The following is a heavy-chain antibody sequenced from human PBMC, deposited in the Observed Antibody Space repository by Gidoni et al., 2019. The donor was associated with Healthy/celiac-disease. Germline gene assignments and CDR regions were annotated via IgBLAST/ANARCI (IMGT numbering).Heavy chain of an antibody. Sequence: EVQLVQSGAEVKKPGESLKISCKGSGYSFTSYWIGWVRQMPGKGLEWMGIIYPGDSDTRYSPSFQGQVTISADKSISTAYLQWSSLKASDTAMYYCARRKGSGWYAVEGDWYFDLWGRGTLVTVSS. CDR3: ARRKGSGWYAVEGDWYFDL. CDR1: GYSFTSYW. J-gene: IGHJ2*01. CDR2: IYPGDSDT. D-gene: IGHD6-19*01. V-gene: IGHV5-51*01.